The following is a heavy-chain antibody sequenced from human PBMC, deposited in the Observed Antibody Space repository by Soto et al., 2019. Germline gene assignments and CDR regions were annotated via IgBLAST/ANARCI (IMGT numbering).Heavy chain of an antibody. D-gene: IGHD1-26*01. CDR1: GYMFVNYD. J-gene: IGHJ4*02. CDR2: MNPHSGDR. Sequence: QVRLAQSGTEVKKPGASVKLSCKASGYMFVNYDISWVRQAPGQGLEWMGWMNPHSGDRGSAQRFQGRVTMTRDTPIGTAYMELSSLTSEDTAVYYCVRGKRWDGVDDGFDFWGQGTLVTVSS. CDR3: VRGKRWDGVDDGFDF. V-gene: IGHV1-8*01.